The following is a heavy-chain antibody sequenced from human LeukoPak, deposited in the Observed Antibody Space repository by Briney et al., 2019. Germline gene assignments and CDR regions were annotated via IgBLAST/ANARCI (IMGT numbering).Heavy chain of an antibody. Sequence: GASVKVSCKASGYTFTGYYMHWVRQAPGQGLEWMGRINPNSGNTGYAQKFQGRVTMTRNTSISTAYMELSSLRSEDTAVYYCARGRIAVAGGDYWGQGTLVTVSS. D-gene: IGHD6-19*01. CDR3: ARGRIAVAGGDY. CDR2: INPNSGNT. CDR1: GYTFTGYY. J-gene: IGHJ4*02. V-gene: IGHV1-8*02.